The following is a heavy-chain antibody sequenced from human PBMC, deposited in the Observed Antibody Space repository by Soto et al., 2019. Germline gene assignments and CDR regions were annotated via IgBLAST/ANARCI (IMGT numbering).Heavy chain of an antibody. V-gene: IGHV3-21*01. CDR3: ARVGAKDIVVVPAAADFDY. CDR1: GFTFSSYS. J-gene: IGHJ4*02. Sequence: PGGSLRLSCAASGFTFSSYSMNWVRQAPGKGLEWVSSISSSSSYIYYADSVKGRFTISRDNAKNSLYLQMNSLRAEDTAVYYCARVGAKDIVVVPAAADFDYWGQGTLVTVSS. D-gene: IGHD2-2*01. CDR2: ISSSSSYI.